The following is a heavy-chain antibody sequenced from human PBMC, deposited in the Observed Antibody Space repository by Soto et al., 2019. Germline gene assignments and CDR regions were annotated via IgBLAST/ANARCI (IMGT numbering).Heavy chain of an antibody. D-gene: IGHD3-3*01. CDR3: TSRLSIFYGMDV. V-gene: IGHV3-15*04. Sequence: EVQLVESGGGLVKPGGSLRLSCAASGFTFSNAWMAWVRQTPGKGLERVGHIEAKSDGGTTDLAAPVRGRFSISRDDSINTAYLQMNSLKSEDSAVYYCTSRLSIFYGMDVWGPGTTVSVSS. J-gene: IGHJ6*02. CDR1: GFTFSNAW. CDR2: IEAKSDGGTT.